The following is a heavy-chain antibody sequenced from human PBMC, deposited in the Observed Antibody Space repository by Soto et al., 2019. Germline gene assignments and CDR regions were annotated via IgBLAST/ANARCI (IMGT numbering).Heavy chain of an antibody. CDR2: IWYDGSNK. D-gene: IGHD6-6*01. Sequence: GGSLRLSCAASGFTFSSYGMHWVRQAPGKGLEWVAAIWYDGSNKYYADSVKGRFTISRDNSKNTLYLQMNSLRAEDTAVYYCARDIRSSYYYGMDVWGQGTTVTVSS. CDR3: ARDIRSSYYYGMDV. J-gene: IGHJ6*02. V-gene: IGHV3-33*01. CDR1: GFTFSSYG.